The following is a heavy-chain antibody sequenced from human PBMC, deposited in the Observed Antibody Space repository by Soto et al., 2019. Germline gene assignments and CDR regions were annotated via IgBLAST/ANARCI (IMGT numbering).Heavy chain of an antibody. V-gene: IGHV4-31*03. D-gene: IGHD3-16*01. CDR1: GGSISSGGYY. CDR3: AGGGGGAFDI. Sequence: SETLSLTCTVSGGSISSGGYYWSWIRQHPGKGLEWIGYIYYSGSTYYNPSLKSRVTISVDTSKNLFSLKLSSVTAADSAVYYCAGGGGGAFDIWGQGTMVTVSS. J-gene: IGHJ3*02. CDR2: IYYSGST.